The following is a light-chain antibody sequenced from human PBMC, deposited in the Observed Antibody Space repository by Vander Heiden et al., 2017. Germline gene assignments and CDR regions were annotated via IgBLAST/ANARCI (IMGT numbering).Light chain of an antibody. Sequence: LTQPPSVSAAQGQTARISRRGNNIRSKDAHGYPRNPGQANALVDYDDSDRPSGIPERFSGSGSGKTAALTISRVEAGYEADYYCQVWYSSSDHCYVFGTGTKVTVL. CDR1: NIRSKD. J-gene: IGLJ1*01. CDR3: QVWYSSSDHCYV. CDR2: DDS. V-gene: IGLV3-21*02.